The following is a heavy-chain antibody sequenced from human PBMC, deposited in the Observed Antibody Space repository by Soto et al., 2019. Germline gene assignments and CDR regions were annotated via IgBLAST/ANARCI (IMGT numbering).Heavy chain of an antibody. J-gene: IGHJ5*02. D-gene: IGHD3-22*01. CDR2: IHYSGST. CDR3: AREDRNYYDSSGPYH. Sequence: TLSLTCTVSGGSISSNSYYWSWIRQHPGKGLEWIGYIHYSGSTSYNPSLKSRVTISIDTSKNQFSLKLNSVTAADTAVYYCAREDRNYYDSSGPYHWGQGTLVTVSS. CDR1: GGSISSNSYY. V-gene: IGHV4-31*03.